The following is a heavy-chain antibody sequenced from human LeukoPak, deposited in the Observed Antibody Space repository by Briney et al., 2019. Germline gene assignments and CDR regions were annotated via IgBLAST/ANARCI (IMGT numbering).Heavy chain of an antibody. CDR1: GFTFSSYA. J-gene: IGHJ4*02. CDR2: ISGSGGST. Sequence: GGSLRLSCAASGFTFSSYAMSWARQAPGKGLEWVSAISGSGGSTYYADSVKGRFTISRDNSKNTLYLQMNSLRAEDTAVYYCAKIIAVAGTFDYWGQGTLVTVSS. CDR3: AKIIAVAGTFDY. D-gene: IGHD6-19*01. V-gene: IGHV3-23*01.